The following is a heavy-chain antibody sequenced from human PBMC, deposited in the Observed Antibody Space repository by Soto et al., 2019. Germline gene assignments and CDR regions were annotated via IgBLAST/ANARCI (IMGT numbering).Heavy chain of an antibody. CDR1: GGSFSCYY. J-gene: IGHJ6*02. CDR2: INHGGTS. D-gene: IGHD3-10*01. V-gene: IGHV4-34*01. CDR3: PSSSVLRSGDLFHGLDV. Sequence: ETLSLTCAVHGGSFSCYYWDWIRQPPGKGLEWIGEINHGGTSNYNPSLKSRAIISVDTSKNQFSLKLTSVTAEDTALYFCPSSSVLRSGDLFHGLDVWRPGNTVTVSS.